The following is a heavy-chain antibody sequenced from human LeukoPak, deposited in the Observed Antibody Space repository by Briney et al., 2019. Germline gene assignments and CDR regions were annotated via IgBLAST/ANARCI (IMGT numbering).Heavy chain of an antibody. CDR3: ARAYDDDYYYYMDV. CDR2: IYHSGTT. D-gene: IGHD3-3*01. V-gene: IGHV4-59*11. J-gene: IGHJ6*03. CDR1: GGSISSHY. Sequence: SETLSLTSTVSGGSISSHYWSWIRQPPGKGLEWIGQIYHSGTTNYNPSLKRRVTISVDTSKNQFSLKLTSVTAADTAVYYCARAYDDDYYYYMDVWGKGTTVTVSS.